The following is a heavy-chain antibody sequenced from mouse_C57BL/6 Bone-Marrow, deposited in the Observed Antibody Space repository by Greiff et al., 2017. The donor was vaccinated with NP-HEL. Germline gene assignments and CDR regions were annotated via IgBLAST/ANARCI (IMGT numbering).Heavy chain of an antibody. J-gene: IGHJ4*01. CDR1: GFTFSSYA. D-gene: IGHD1-1*01. Sequence: VQLKESGGGLVKPGGSLKLSCAASGFTFSSYAMSWVRQTPEKRLEWVATISDGGSYTYYPDNVKGRFTISRDNAKNNLYLQMSHLKSEDTAMYYCARDRYYGSIDYWGQGTSVTVSS. V-gene: IGHV5-4*01. CDR3: ARDRYYGSIDY. CDR2: ISDGGSYT.